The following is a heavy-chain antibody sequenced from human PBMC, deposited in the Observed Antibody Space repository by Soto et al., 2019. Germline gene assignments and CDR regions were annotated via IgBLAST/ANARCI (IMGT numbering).Heavy chain of an antibody. J-gene: IGHJ3*01. CDR1: GGSVSSGNYF. D-gene: IGHD1-20*01. CDR3: ARQLIDNWNEGHAFDC. Sequence: QLQLQESGPGLVKPAETLSLKCAVSGGSVSSGNYFWGWIRQPPGKGLEWIGNIYYNGDTYYSPSLKSRVTMSVDTAQNQFSLRLTSVTAADTAVYYCARQLIDNWNEGHAFDCWAQGTLVTVSS. CDR2: IYYNGDT. V-gene: IGHV4-39*01.